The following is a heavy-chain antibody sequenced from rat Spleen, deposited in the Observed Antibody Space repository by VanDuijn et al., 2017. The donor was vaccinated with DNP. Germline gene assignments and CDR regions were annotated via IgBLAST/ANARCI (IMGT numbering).Heavy chain of an antibody. Sequence: EVQLVESGGGLVQPGRSLKLSCAASGFTFSDYNMAWVRQSPKKGLEWVATIIYDGSRTYYRDSVKGRFTISRDNAKSSLYLQMDSLRSEDTATYYCARHRVTIAAFGAMDAWGQGTLVTVSS. CDR1: GFTFSDYN. V-gene: IGHV5S10*01. CDR2: IIYDGSRT. D-gene: IGHD1-2*01. CDR3: ARHRVTIAAFGAMDA. J-gene: IGHJ3*01.